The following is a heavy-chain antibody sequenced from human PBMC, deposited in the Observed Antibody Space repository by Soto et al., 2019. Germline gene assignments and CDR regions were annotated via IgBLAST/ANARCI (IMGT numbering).Heavy chain of an antibody. CDR1: GFTFSSYW. CDR3: ARDRGYSYGHYFDY. CDR2: INSDGSST. D-gene: IGHD5-18*01. V-gene: IGHV3-74*01. J-gene: IGHJ4*02. Sequence: GGSLRLFCAASGFTFSSYWMHWVRQAPGKGLVWVSRINSDGSSTSYADSVKGRFTISRDNAKNTLYLQMNSLRAEDTAVYYCARDRGYSYGHYFDYWGQGTLVTVSS.